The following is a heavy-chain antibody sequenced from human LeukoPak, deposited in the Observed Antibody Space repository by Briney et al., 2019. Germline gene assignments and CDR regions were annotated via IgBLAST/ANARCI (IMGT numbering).Heavy chain of an antibody. Sequence: GGSLRLSCAASGFTFSTSAMPWVRQAPGKGLEWVSGIISTGTTYYADSVRGRFTISRDNSKNTLYLLMTSLRIEDTAVCCCATAKYDYGDPVGWFDPWGPGTLVTVSS. CDR3: ATAKYDYGDPVGWFDP. J-gene: IGHJ5*02. D-gene: IGHD4-17*01. CDR1: GFTFSTSA. V-gene: IGHV3-23*01. CDR2: IISTGTT.